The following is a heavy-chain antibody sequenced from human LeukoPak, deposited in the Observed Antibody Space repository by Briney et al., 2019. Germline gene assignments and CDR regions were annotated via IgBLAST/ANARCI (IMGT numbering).Heavy chain of an antibody. J-gene: IGHJ4*02. V-gene: IGHV3-23*01. CDR2: ISGSGGST. CDR3: ARGVTIFGVVSFDY. CDR1: GFTFSSYA. D-gene: IGHD3-3*01. Sequence: PGGSLRLSCAASGFTFSSYAMSWVRQAPGKGLEWVSAISGSGGSTYYADSVKGRFTISRDNAKNSLYLQMNSLRAEDTAVYYCARGVTIFGVVSFDYWGQGTLVTVSS.